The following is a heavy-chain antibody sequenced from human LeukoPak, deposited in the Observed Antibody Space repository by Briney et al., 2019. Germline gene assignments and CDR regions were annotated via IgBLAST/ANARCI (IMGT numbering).Heavy chain of an antibody. CDR3: ARDRVEGYADY. Sequence: GGSLRLSCAASGFTVSSNYMSRVRQAPGKGLEWVSVIYSGGSTYYADSVKGRFTISRDNSKNTLYLQMNSLRAEDTAVYYCARDRVEGYADYWGQGTLVTVSS. D-gene: IGHD2-2*01. CDR1: GFTVSSNY. CDR2: IYSGGST. V-gene: IGHV3-53*01. J-gene: IGHJ4*02.